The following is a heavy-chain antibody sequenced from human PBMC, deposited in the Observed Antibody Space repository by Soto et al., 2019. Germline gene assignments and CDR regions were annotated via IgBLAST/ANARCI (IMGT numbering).Heavy chain of an antibody. CDR3: ARDSGGMDV. J-gene: IGHJ6*02. Sequence: QVQLVQSGAEVKKPGASVKVSCKASGYTFTNYAIHWVRQAPGQRLEWMGWINAGNGNTKYSQKFQGRVTITRDTSASKADMELSSLKSEDTAVYYCARDSGGMDVWGQGTTVTVSS. CDR2: INAGNGNT. CDR1: GYTFTNYA. V-gene: IGHV1-3*01.